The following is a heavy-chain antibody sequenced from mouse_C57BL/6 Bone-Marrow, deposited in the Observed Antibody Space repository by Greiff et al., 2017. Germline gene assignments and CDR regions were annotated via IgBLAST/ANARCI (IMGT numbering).Heavy chain of an antibody. CDR2: ISGGGGNT. V-gene: IGHV5-9*01. CDR3: ARQRGSSPYYFDY. J-gene: IGHJ2*01. CDR1: GFTFSSHT. D-gene: IGHD1-1*01. Sequence: EVQPVESWGGLRKPGGALKLPFAASGFTFSSHTLSLVRPTPEKRLEWVATISGGGGNTYYPDSVKGRFTISRDNAKNTLYLQMSSLRSEDTALYYCARQRGSSPYYFDYWGQGTTLTVSS.